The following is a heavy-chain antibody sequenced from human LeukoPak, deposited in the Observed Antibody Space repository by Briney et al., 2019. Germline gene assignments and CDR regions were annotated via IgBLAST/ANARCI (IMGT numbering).Heavy chain of an antibody. CDR2: ISWNSGSI. CDR1: GFTFDDYA. CDR3: AKDRDGQSITIFGVAPPLPDAFDI. Sequence: GGSLRLSCAASGFTFDDYAMHWVRQAPGKGLEWVSGISWNSGSIGYADSVKGRFTISRDNSKNTLYLQMNSLRAEDTAVYYCAKDRDGQSITIFGVAPPLPDAFDIWGQGTMVTVSS. J-gene: IGHJ3*02. V-gene: IGHV3-9*01. D-gene: IGHD3-3*01.